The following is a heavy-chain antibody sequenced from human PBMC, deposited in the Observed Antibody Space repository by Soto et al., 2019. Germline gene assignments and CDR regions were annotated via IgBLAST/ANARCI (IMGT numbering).Heavy chain of an antibody. J-gene: IGHJ6*02. CDR3: ATENYYDSSGYYMGGEDV. V-gene: IGHV4-30-4*01. Sequence: QVQLQESGPGLVKPSQTLSLTCTVSGGSISSGDYYWSWIRQPPGKGLEWIGYIYYSGSTYYNPSLKSRVTISVDTSKNQFSLKLSSVTAADTAVYYCATENYYDSSGYYMGGEDVWGQGTTVTVSS. CDR2: IYYSGST. CDR1: GGSISSGDYY. D-gene: IGHD3-22*01.